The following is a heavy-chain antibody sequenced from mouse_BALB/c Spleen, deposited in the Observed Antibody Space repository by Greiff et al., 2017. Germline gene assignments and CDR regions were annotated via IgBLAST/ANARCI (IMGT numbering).Heavy chain of an antibody. J-gene: IGHJ2*01. CDR2: ISSGGST. CDR3: ARGGTYYFDY. D-gene: IGHD3-1*01. CDR1: GFTFSSYA. V-gene: IGHV5-6-5*01. Sequence: DVKLVESGGGLVKPGGSLKLSCAASGFTFSSYAMSWVRQTPEKRLEWVASISSGGSTYYPDSVKGRFTISRDNARNILYLQMSSLRSEDTAMYYCARGGTYYFDYWGQGTTLTVSS.